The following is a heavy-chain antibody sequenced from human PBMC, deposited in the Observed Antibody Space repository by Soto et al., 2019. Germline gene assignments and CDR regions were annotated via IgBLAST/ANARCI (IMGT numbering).Heavy chain of an antibody. CDR1: GYTFTSYG. D-gene: IGHD4-17*01. J-gene: IGHJ1*01. CDR2: ISAYNGNT. Sequence: QVQLVQSGAEVKKPGASVKVSCKASGYTFTSYGISWVRQAPGQGLEWMGWISAYNGNTKYAQKLQGRVTMTTDTSKSTAYMELRSLRSDDTAVYYCARDPYDYGGPEYFQHWGQGTLVTVSS. V-gene: IGHV1-18*01. CDR3: ARDPYDYGGPEYFQH.